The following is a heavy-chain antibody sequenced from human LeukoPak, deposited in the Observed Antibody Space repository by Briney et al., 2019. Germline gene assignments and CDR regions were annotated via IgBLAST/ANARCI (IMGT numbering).Heavy chain of an antibody. CDR3: ARDYGDWYFDL. J-gene: IGHJ2*01. D-gene: IGHD4-17*01. V-gene: IGHV3-13*01. CDR2: IGTAGDT. Sequence: GGSLRLSCAASGFTFSSYDMHWVRQATGKGLEWVSAIGTAGDTYYPGSVKGRFTISRENAKNSLYLQMNSLRAGDTAVYYCARDYGDWYFDLWGRGTLFTVSS. CDR1: GFTFSSYD.